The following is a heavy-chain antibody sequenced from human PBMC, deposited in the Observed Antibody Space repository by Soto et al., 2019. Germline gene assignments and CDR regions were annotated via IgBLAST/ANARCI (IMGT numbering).Heavy chain of an antibody. J-gene: IGHJ4*02. V-gene: IGHV3-23*01. CDR2: IVGDASSI. D-gene: IGHD2-15*01. CDR3: AKDLRPDGRYDLDY. CDR1: GFTFGTYA. Sequence: PGGSLRLSCAAYGFTFGTYAMNWVRQAPWKGLEWVAVIVGDASSIAYADSVKGRFTISRDNSRNIMYLQMTSLKVEDTATYFCAKDLRPDGRYDLDYWGQGTQVTVSS.